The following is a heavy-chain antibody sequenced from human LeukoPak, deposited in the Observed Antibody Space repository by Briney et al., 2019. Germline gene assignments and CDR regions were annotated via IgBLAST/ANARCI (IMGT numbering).Heavy chain of an antibody. V-gene: IGHV4-59*08. J-gene: IGHJ4*02. CDR2: LFKTGET. Sequence: SETLSLTCTVSGASITSYHWSWFRQPPGKGLEWTGCLFKTGETQHSPSLKSRITMSADSPKNQFSLKLASVTVADTAIYYCVRLNKEGGSHLDFDSWGQGILVTVSS. CDR1: GASITSYH. D-gene: IGHD5-12*01. CDR3: VRLNKEGGSHLDFDS.